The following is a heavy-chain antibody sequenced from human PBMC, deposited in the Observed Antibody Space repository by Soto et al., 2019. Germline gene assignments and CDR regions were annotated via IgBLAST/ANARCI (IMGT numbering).Heavy chain of an antibody. CDR3: VRGVLS. Sequence: QVQLQESGPGLVKASQTLCLTCNVSGGSISSGGYYWTWIRQHPGKGLEWIGNIHHSGSTFYNPSLKSRVSISVDTSKNQFSLKLSSVTAADTAVYFCVRGVLSWGQGTLVTVSS. CDR1: GGSISSGGYY. D-gene: IGHD3-10*01. V-gene: IGHV4-31*03. CDR2: IHHSGST. J-gene: IGHJ1*01.